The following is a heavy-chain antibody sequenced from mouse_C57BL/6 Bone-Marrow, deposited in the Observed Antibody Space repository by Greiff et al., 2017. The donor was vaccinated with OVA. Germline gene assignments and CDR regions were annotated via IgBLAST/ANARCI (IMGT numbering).Heavy chain of an antibody. V-gene: IGHV1-82*01. CDR2: IYPGDGDT. J-gene: IGHJ1*03. CDR1: GYAFSSSW. CDR3: ARSRADWDFED. Sequence: VQLQQSGPELVKPGASVKISCKASGYAFSSSWMNWVKPRPGKGLEWIGRIYPGDGDTNYNGKFKGKATLTADKSSSTAYMQLSSLTSEDSAVYFCARSRADWDFEDWGKGTTVTVSS. D-gene: IGHD3-3*01.